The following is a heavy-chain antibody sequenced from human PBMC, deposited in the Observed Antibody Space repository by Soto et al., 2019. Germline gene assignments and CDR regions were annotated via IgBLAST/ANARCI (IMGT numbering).Heavy chain of an antibody. J-gene: IGHJ5*02. D-gene: IGHD1-20*01. CDR2: IIPIFGTA. CDR3: ARDAIGMTASSAT. CDR1: GGTFSSYA. Sequence: SVKVSCKASGGTFSSYAISWVRQAPGQGLEWMGGIIPIFGTANYAQKFQGRVTITADKSTSTAYMELSSLRSEDTAVYYCARDAIGMTASSATWGQGTLVTVSS. V-gene: IGHV1-69*06.